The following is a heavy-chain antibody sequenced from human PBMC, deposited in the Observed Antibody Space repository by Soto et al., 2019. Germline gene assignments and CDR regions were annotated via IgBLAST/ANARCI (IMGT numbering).Heavy chain of an antibody. Sequence: SETLSLTCTVSGGSISSGDYYWSWIRQPPGKGLEWIGYIYYSGSTYYNPSLKSRVTISVDTSKNQFSLKLSSVTAADTAVYYCARDYYGSGSYYNGYYYYGMDVWGQGTTVTVSS. D-gene: IGHD3-10*01. CDR2: IYYSGST. J-gene: IGHJ6*02. V-gene: IGHV4-30-4*01. CDR1: GGSISSGDYY. CDR3: ARDYYGSGSYYNGYYYYGMDV.